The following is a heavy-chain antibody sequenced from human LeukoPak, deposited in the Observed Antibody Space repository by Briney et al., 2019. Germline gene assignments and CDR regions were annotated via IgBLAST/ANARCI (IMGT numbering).Heavy chain of an antibody. CDR2: IHYSGAT. D-gene: IGHD6-13*01. CDR1: GGSINYDY. V-gene: IGHV4-59*08. CDR3: ARLKVVARDIRSSWYPFIFDY. Sequence: SETLSLTCTVSGGSINYDYWSWIRRSPGKRLEWIGYIHYSGATNYSPSLNSRVTISVDTSKNQFSLKLSSVTAADTAVYYCARLKVVARDIRSSWYPFIFDYWGQGTLVTVSS. J-gene: IGHJ4*02.